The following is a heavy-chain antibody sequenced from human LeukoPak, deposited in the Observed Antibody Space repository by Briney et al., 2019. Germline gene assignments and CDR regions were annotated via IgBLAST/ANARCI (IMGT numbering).Heavy chain of an antibody. CDR3: ATGYCSGGSCYSVRLYYYGMDV. J-gene: IGHJ6*02. CDR2: ISYDGSNK. D-gene: IGHD2-15*01. CDR1: GFTFSSYA. Sequence: GGSLRLSCAASGFTFSSYAMHWVRQAPGKGLEWMGVISYDGSNKYYADSVKGRFTISRDNSKNTLYLQMNSLRAEDTAVYYCATGYCSGGSCYSVRLYYYGMDVWGQGTTVTVSS. V-gene: IGHV3-30-3*01.